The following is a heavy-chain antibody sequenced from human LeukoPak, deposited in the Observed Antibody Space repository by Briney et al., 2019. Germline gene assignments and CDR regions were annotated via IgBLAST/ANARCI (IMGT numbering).Heavy chain of an antibody. Sequence: ASVKVSCKASGGTFSSYAISWVRQAPGQGLEWMGGIIPIFGTANYAQKFQGRVTITADESTSTAYMELSSLRSEDTAVYYCASGGYCGGGSCYWGLYYFDYWGQGTLVTVSS. V-gene: IGHV1-69*13. CDR3: ASGGYCGGGSCYWGLYYFDY. CDR2: IIPIFGTA. D-gene: IGHD2-15*01. J-gene: IGHJ4*02. CDR1: GGTFSSYA.